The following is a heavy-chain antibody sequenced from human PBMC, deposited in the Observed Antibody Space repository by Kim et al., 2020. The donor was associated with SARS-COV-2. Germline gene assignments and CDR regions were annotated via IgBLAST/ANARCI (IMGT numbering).Heavy chain of an antibody. D-gene: IGHD3-10*01. J-gene: IGHJ4*02. V-gene: IGHV1-3*01. Sequence: ASVKVSCKASGDAFTNYAIHWVRQAPGQRLEWMGRMHVGNGDTRYSQKFQGRLTIIRDTSASTVYMDLSSLRPEDTALYYCARLPGVTQDVDCWGQGTLVTVSS. CDR2: MHVGNGDT. CDR1: GDAFTNYA. CDR3: ARLPGVTQDVDC.